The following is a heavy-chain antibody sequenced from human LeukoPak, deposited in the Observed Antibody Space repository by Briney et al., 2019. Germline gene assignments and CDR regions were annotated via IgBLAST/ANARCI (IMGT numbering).Heavy chain of an antibody. CDR3: ARFSSSSQGLDY. CDR2: IIPIFGTA. J-gene: IGHJ4*02. V-gene: IGHV1-69*13. Sequence: SVKVSCKASGGTSSSYAISWVRQAPGQGLEWMGGIIPIFGTANYAQKFQGRVTITADESTSTAYMELSSLRSEDTAVYYCARFSSSSQGLDYWGQGTLVTVSS. D-gene: IGHD6-6*01. CDR1: GGTSSSYA.